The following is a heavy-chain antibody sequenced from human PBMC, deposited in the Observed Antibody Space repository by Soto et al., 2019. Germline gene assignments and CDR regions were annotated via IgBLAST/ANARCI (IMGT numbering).Heavy chain of an antibody. D-gene: IGHD2-2*01. V-gene: IGHV3-33*01. CDR3: ARDPPVVVPAAIRVYYYYGMDV. CDR1: GFTFSSYG. CDR2: IWYDGSNK. J-gene: IGHJ6*02. Sequence: GGSLRLSCAASGFTFSSYGMHWVRQAPGKGLEWVAVIWYDGSNKYYADSVKGRFTISRDNSKNTLYLQMNSLRAEDTAVYYCARDPPVVVPAAIRVYYYYGMDVWGQGTTVTVSS.